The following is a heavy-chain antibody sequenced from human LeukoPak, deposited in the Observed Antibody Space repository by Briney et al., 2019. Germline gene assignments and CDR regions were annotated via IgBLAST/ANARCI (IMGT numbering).Heavy chain of an antibody. CDR3: ARGPGSGSYFNWFDP. CDR1: GFTFSSYS. Sequence: GGSLRLSCAASGFTFSSYSMNWVRQAPGKGLEWVSSISSSSSYIYYADSVKGRFTISRDNAKNLLYLQMNSLRAEDTAVYYCARGPGSGSYFNWFDPWGQGTLVTVSS. J-gene: IGHJ5*02. V-gene: IGHV3-21*04. D-gene: IGHD3-10*01. CDR2: ISSSSSYI.